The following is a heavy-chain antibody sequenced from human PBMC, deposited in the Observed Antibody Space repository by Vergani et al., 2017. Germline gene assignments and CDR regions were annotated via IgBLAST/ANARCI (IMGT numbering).Heavy chain of an antibody. CDR1: GGSISSGGYY. CDR3: ARGYGDYVGRHAFDI. Sequence: QVQLQQWGAGLLKPSQTLSLTCTVSGGSISSGGYYWSWIRQHPGKGLEWIGYIYYSGSTYYNPSLKSRVTISVDTSKNQFSLKLSSVTAADTAVYYCARGYGDYVGRHAFDIWGQGTMVTVSS. J-gene: IGHJ3*02. V-gene: IGHV4-31*03. CDR2: IYYSGST. D-gene: IGHD4-17*01.